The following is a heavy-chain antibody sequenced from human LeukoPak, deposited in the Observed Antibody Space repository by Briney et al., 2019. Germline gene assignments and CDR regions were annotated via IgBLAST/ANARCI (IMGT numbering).Heavy chain of an antibody. Sequence: GGSLRLSCAASGFTVGNNYMTWVRQGPGKGLEWVGRIKTKTNSYATAYAASVKGRFTISRDDAKNAAYLQMNSLKSEDTAVYYCTIEYSSSWYLDYWGQGTLVTVCS. D-gene: IGHD6-13*01. J-gene: IGHJ4*02. V-gene: IGHV3-73*01. CDR1: GFTVGNNY. CDR3: TIEYSSSWYLDY. CDR2: IKTKTNSYAT.